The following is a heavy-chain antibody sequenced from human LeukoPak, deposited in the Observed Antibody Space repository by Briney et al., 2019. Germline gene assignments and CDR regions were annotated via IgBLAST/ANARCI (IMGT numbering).Heavy chain of an antibody. D-gene: IGHD3-22*01. CDR3: ARDYAYYYDSARWFDP. CDR2: ISFSDGYT. J-gene: IGHJ5*02. V-gene: IGHV3-23*01. Sequence: PGGSLRLSCAASGFTFSSYTMTWVRQAPGKGLEWVSSISFSDGYTYYADSVKGRFTISRDNSKNTLYLQMSSLRAEDTAVYYCARDYAYYYDSARWFDPWGQGTLVTVSS. CDR1: GFTFSSYT.